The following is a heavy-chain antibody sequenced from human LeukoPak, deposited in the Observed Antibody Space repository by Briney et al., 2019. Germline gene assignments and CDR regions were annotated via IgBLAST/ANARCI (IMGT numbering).Heavy chain of an antibody. CDR3: AREPGYSGYDYNFDY. Sequence: ASVKVSCKASGGTFSSYAISWVRQAAGQGLEWMGRIIPILGIANYAQKFQGRVTTTADKSTSTAYMELSSLRSEDTAVYYCAREPGYSGYDYNFDYWGQGTLVTVSS. J-gene: IGHJ4*02. D-gene: IGHD5-12*01. CDR1: GGTFSSYA. CDR2: IIPILGIA. V-gene: IGHV1-69*04.